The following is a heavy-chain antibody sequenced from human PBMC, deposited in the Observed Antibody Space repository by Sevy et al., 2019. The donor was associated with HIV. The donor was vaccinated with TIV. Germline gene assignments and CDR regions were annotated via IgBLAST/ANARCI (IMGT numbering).Heavy chain of an antibody. CDR3: ARVPVGSGWYFPRGIDY. Sequence: GGSLRLSCAASGFTFSTYWMTWVRQAPGKGLEWVANIKQDGSEKYYAESVKGRLTVSRDNTKNSLYLQLNSLRAEDTAIYYCARVPVGSGWYFPRGIDYWGQGTLVTVSS. CDR1: GFTFSTYW. CDR2: IKQDGSEK. J-gene: IGHJ4*02. D-gene: IGHD6-13*01. V-gene: IGHV3-7*01.